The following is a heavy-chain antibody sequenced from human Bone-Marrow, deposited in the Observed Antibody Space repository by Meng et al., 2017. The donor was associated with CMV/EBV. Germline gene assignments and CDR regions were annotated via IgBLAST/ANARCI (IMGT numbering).Heavy chain of an antibody. Sequence: VPLPRWGGGFLKASAPLCLTCAGYGGSFSGYYWSWIRQPPGKGLEWIGEINHSGSTNYNPSLKSRVTISVDTSKNQFSLKLSSVTAADTAVYYCARLCSGWYYFDYWGQGALVTVSS. V-gene: IGHV4-34*01. CDR1: GGSFSGYY. J-gene: IGHJ4*02. CDR3: ARLCSGWYYFDY. D-gene: IGHD6-19*01. CDR2: INHSGST.